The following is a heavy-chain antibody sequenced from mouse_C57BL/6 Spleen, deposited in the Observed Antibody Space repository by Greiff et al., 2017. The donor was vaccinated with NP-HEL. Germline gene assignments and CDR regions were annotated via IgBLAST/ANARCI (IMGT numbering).Heavy chain of an antibody. J-gene: IGHJ2*01. CDR1: GYTFTSYW. V-gene: IGHV1-61*01. D-gene: IGHD4-1*01. Sequence: QVQLQQPGAELVRPGSSVKLSCKASGYTFTSYWMDWVKQRPGQGLEWIGNIYPSDSETHYNQKFKDKATLTVDKSSSTAYMQLSSLTSEDSAVYYCARETGTIYFDYWGQGTTLTVSS. CDR3: ARETGTIYFDY. CDR2: IYPSDSET.